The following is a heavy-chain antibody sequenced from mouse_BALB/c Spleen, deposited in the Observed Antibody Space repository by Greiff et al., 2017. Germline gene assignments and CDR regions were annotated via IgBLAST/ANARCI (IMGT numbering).Heavy chain of an antibody. Sequence: DVQLQESGGGLVKPGGSLKLSCAASGFTFSDYYMYWVRQTPEKRLEWVATISDGGSYTYYPDSVKGRFTISRDNAKNNLYLQMSSLKSEDTAMYYCARGVITTDAMDYWGQGTSVTVSS. J-gene: IGHJ4*01. CDR1: GFTFSDYY. D-gene: IGHD2-4*01. CDR2: ISDGGSYT. CDR3: ARGVITTDAMDY. V-gene: IGHV5-4*02.